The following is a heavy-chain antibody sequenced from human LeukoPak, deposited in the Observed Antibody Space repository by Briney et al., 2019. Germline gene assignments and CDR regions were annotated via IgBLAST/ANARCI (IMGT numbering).Heavy chain of an antibody. CDR1: GGSISSYY. CDR3: ASSVYDSSGYWFDP. Sequence: KPSETLSLTCTVSGGSISSYYWSWIRQPAGKGLEWIGRTYTSGSTNYNPSLKSRVTMSVDTSKNQFSLKLSSVTAADTAVYYCASSVYDSSGYWFDPWGQGTLVTVSS. D-gene: IGHD3-22*01. V-gene: IGHV4-4*07. J-gene: IGHJ5*02. CDR2: TYTSGST.